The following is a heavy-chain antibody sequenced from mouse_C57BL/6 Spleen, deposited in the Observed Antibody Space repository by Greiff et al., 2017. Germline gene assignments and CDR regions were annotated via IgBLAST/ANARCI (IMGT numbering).Heavy chain of an antibody. CDR3: AVITTVVGYAMDY. Sequence: QVQLQQPGAELVMPGASVKLSCKASGYTFTSYWMHWVKQRPGQGLEWIGEIDPSDSYTNYNQKFKGKSTLTVDKSSSTAYMQLSSLTSEDSAVYYCAVITTVVGYAMDYWGQGTSVTVSS. CDR2: IDPSDSYT. CDR1: GYTFTSYW. D-gene: IGHD1-1*01. J-gene: IGHJ4*01. V-gene: IGHV1-69*01.